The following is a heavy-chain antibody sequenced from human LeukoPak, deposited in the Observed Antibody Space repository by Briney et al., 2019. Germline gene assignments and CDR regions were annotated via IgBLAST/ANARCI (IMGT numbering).Heavy chain of an antibody. CDR2: ISGSGGTT. J-gene: IGHJ4*02. D-gene: IGHD7-27*01. CDR1: GFTFSTYA. Sequence: GGSLRLSCVASGFTFSTYAMNWLRQAPGKGLEWVSHISGSGGTTFYADSVKGRFTVSRDNSKNTLFLQMNSLSAEDTAVYYCAKAGNWGFYFDFWGQGTLVTVSS. CDR3: AKAGNWGFYFDF. V-gene: IGHV3-23*01.